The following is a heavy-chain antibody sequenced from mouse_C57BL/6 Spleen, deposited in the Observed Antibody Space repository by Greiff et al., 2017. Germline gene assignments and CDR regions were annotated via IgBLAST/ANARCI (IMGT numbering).Heavy chain of an antibody. V-gene: IGHV1-55*01. CDR2: IYPGSGST. J-gene: IGHJ2*01. CDR1: GYTFTSYW. D-gene: IGHD2-12*01. CDR3: AVCCDDDFDY. Sequence: QVQLQHPGAELVKPGASVKMSCKASGYTFTSYWITWVKQRPGQGLEWIGDIYPGSGSTNYNEKFKCKATLTVDTSSSTAYMQLSILTSEDSAVYYGAVCCDDDFDYWGQGTTLTVSS.